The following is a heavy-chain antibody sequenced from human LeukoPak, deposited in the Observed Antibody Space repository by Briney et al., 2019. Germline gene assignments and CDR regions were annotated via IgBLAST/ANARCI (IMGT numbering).Heavy chain of an antibody. V-gene: IGHV4-61*02. Sequence: SQTLSLTCTVSGASISSGSYYWNWIRQPAGKGLEWIGRIFASGSTNYNPSLKSRVTISLDTSKNQLSLKLSSVTAADTAVYYCARDENYYYYYMDVWGKGTTVTVSS. CDR2: IFASGST. CDR3: ARDENYYYYYMDV. CDR1: GASISSGSYY. J-gene: IGHJ6*03.